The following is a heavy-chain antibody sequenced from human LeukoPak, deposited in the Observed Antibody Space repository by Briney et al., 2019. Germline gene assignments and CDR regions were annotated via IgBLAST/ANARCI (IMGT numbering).Heavy chain of an antibody. CDR2: ISSSGSTI. CDR1: GFTFSSYE. D-gene: IGHD3-10*01. V-gene: IGHV3-48*03. J-gene: IGHJ4*02. CDR3: ARVPRDITMVRTKSYYFDY. Sequence: GGSLRLSCAASGFTFSSYEMDWVRQAPGKGLEWVSYISSSGSTIYYADSVKGRFTTSRDNAKNSLYLQMNSLRAEDTAVYYCARVPRDITMVRTKSYYFDYWGQGTLVTVSS.